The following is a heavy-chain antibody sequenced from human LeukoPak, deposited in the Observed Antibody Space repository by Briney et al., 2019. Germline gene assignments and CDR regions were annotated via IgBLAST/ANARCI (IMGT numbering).Heavy chain of an antibody. Sequence: AGGSLRLSCAASGFTFSDYYMSWIRQAPGKGLEWVSYISSSGSTIYYADSVKGRFTISRDNSKNTLYLQMNSLRAEDTAVYYCARGVPVTTNGDAFDIWGQGTMVTVSS. CDR2: ISSSGSTI. J-gene: IGHJ3*02. CDR1: GFTFSDYY. V-gene: IGHV3-11*01. CDR3: ARGVPVTTNGDAFDI. D-gene: IGHD4-17*01.